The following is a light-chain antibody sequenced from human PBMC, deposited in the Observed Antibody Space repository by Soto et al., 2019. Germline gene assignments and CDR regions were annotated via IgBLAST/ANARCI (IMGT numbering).Light chain of an antibody. CDR1: QSVSNNY. J-gene: IGKJ5*01. CDR2: DAS. CDR3: QQSSNWPS. V-gene: IGKV3-11*01. Sequence: EIVLTQSPGTLSWSRVERAAVSGMASQSVSNNYLAWYQHKPGQAPRLLIYDASNRATATPPRFSGSGSGTDFTLTISSLETEDFAVYYCQQSSNWPSFGQGTRLE.